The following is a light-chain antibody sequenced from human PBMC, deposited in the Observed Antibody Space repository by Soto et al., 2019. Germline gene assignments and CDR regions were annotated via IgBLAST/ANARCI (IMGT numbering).Light chain of an antibody. CDR3: QQYNNWPPWT. CDR2: GAS. J-gene: IGKJ1*01. Sequence: EIVMTQSPATLSVSPGERATLSCRASQSVSSNLAWYQQKPGQAPRLLIYGASTRATGIPARFSGSGSGTAVTLTISSLQSEDFAVYYCQQYNNWPPWTFGQGTKMEIK. CDR1: QSVSSN. V-gene: IGKV3-15*01.